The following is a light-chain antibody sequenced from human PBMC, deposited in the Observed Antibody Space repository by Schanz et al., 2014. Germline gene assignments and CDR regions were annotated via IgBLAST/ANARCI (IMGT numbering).Light chain of an antibody. CDR1: QSISTW. J-gene: IGKJ1*01. V-gene: IGKV1-5*01. CDR3: QQYKYYWG. Sequence: DIQMTQSPSTLSASVGDRVTITCRASQSISTWLAWYQQKPGKAPKVLIYDASNLDSGVPSRFSGSGSGTEFTLTIRSLQPDDFATYYCQQYKYYWGFGQGTKVEIK. CDR2: DAS.